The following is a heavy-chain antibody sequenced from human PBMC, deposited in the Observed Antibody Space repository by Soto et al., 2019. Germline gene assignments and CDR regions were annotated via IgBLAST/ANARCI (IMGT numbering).Heavy chain of an antibody. V-gene: IGHV1-18*01. J-gene: IGHJ4*02. D-gene: IGHD6-13*01. CDR1: GYTFTNYG. CDR2: ISAHNGNT. CDR3: ARGVCSIWYYFDS. Sequence: QVHLVQSGAEVKKPGASVKVSCKDSGYTFTNYGIAWVRQAPGQGLEWMGWISAHNGNTKYAQNLQGRVTMTTDTSTNTGNMELRSLTSDDTAVYYCARGVCSIWYYFDSWGQGTLVTVSS.